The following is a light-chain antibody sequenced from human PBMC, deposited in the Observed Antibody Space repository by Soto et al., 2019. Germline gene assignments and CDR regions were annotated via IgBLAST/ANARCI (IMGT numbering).Light chain of an antibody. CDR3: QHYTTYSGT. V-gene: IGKV1-5*03. Sequence: DIQMTQSPSTLSASVGDRVTINCRASQSITTWLAWYQQKPGKAPKLLIYRASSLESGVPSRFSGSGSGTEFTLTISSLQPDDFATYYCQHYTTYSGTFGPGTKLDIK. CDR1: QSITTW. J-gene: IGKJ3*01. CDR2: RAS.